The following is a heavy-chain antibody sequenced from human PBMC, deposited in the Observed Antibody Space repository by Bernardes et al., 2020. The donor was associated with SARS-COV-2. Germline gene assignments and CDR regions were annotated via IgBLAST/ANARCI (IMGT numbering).Heavy chain of an antibody. J-gene: IGHJ6*02. CDR2: IIPILGIA. D-gene: IGHD4-17*01. CDR3: ARDPKVTTYYYGMDV. CDR1: GGTFSSYT. V-gene: IGHV1-69*04. Sequence: SVKVSCKASGGTFSSYTISWVRQAPGQGLEWMGRIIPILGIANYAQKFQGRVTITADKSTSTAYMELSSLRSEDTAVYYCARDPKVTTYYYGMDVWGQGTTVTVSS.